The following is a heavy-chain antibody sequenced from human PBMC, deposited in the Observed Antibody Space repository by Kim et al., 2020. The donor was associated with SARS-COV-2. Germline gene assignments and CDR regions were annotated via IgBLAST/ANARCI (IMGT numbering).Heavy chain of an antibody. CDR2: IKKDGSEK. J-gene: IGHJ4*02. CDR3: GRVDDTYYLDY. D-gene: IGHD1-1*01. Sequence: GGSLRLSCAASKFTFSSNWMSWVRQAPGKGLEWVANIKKDGSEKYYVASVKGRSTSSRDTAKTPWFRKMNSRSAEATADYYCGRVDDTYYLDYWDQGTL. V-gene: IGHV3-7*01. CDR1: KFTFSSNW.